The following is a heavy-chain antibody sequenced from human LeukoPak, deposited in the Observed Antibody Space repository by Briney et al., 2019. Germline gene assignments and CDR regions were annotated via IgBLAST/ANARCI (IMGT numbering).Heavy chain of an antibody. Sequence: ASVKVSCKASGYTFNGYYMHWVRQAPGQGLEWMGWINPNSGGTNYAQKFQGRVTMTRDTSISTAYMELSRLRSNDTAVYYCARGGYDFWSGPDYWGQGTLVTVSS. D-gene: IGHD3-3*01. CDR2: INPNSGGT. J-gene: IGHJ4*02. V-gene: IGHV1-2*02. CDR3: ARGGYDFWSGPDY. CDR1: GYTFNGYY.